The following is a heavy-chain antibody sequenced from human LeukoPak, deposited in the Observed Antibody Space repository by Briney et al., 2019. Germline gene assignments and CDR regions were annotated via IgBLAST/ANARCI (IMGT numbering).Heavy chain of an antibody. CDR3: ARGLYSSSSLDY. D-gene: IGHD6-6*01. Sequence: SETLSLTCTVSGGSISSGGYYWSWIRQHPGKGLEWIGYIYYSGSTYYNPSLKSRVTISVDTSKNQFSLKLSSVTAADTAVYYCARGLYSSSSLDYWGQGTLVTVSS. CDR1: GGSISSGGYY. J-gene: IGHJ4*02. CDR2: IYYSGST. V-gene: IGHV4-31*03.